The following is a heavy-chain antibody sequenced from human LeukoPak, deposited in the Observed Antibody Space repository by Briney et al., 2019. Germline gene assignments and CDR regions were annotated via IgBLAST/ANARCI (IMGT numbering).Heavy chain of an antibody. V-gene: IGHV4-34*01. J-gene: IGHJ4*02. Sequence: LETLSLTCAVYGGSFSGYYWSWIRQPPGKGLEWIGEINHSGGTKYNPSLKSRVTISVDTSKNQFSLKLSSVTAADTAVYYCARGPLIAYYFDYWGQGTLVTVSS. D-gene: IGHD2-21*01. CDR3: ARGPLIAYYFDY. CDR1: GGSFSGYY. CDR2: INHSGGT.